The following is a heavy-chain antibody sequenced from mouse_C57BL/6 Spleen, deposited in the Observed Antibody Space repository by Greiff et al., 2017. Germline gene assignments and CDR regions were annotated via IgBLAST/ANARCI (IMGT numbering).Heavy chain of an antibody. D-gene: IGHD4-1*01. J-gene: IGHJ3*01. CDR3: TTWDWFAY. Sequence: EVQLQQSGAELVRPGASVKLSCTASGFNIKDDDMHWVKPRPEQGLEWIGWIDTENGNTATASKFQGKATITADTAADTAYLQLSSQTSEDTAVYYCTTWDWFAYWGQGTLVTVSS. CDR1: GFNIKDDD. V-gene: IGHV14-4*01. CDR2: IDTENGNT.